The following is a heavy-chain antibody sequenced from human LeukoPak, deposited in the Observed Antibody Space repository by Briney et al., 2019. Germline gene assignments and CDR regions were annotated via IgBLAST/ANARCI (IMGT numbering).Heavy chain of an antibody. Sequence: ASVKVSCKASGYTFTSYGISWVRQAPGQGLEWMGWISAYNGNTNYAQELQGRVTMTTDTSTSTAYMELRSLRSDDTAVYYCARSTAYWYSSGWSFDYWGQGTLVTVSS. CDR3: ARSTAYWYSSGWSFDY. J-gene: IGHJ4*02. V-gene: IGHV1-18*01. CDR1: GYTFTSYG. CDR2: ISAYNGNT. D-gene: IGHD6-19*01.